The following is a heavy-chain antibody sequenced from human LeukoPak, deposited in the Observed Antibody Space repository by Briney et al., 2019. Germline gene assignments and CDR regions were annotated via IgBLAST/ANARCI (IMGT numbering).Heavy chain of an antibody. CDR3: AKGMATMNY. Sequence: RWSLKLSWPASGFTFSSYGMHWVRQAPGKGLEWVAVISYDGSNKYYADSVKGRFTISRDNSKNTLYLQMNSLRAEDTAVYYCAKGMATMNYWGQGTLVTVSS. CDR1: GFTFSSYG. J-gene: IGHJ4*02. D-gene: IGHD5-24*01. CDR2: ISYDGSNK. V-gene: IGHV3-30*18.